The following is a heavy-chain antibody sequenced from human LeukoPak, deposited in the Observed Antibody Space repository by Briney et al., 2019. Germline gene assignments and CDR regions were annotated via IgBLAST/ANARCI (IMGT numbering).Heavy chain of an antibody. V-gene: IGHV4-39*01. J-gene: IGHJ4*02. Sequence: SETLSLTCTVSGGSISSSSYYWGWIRQPPGKGLEWIGSIYYSGSTYYNPSLKSRVTISVGASKNRFSLKLSSVTAADTAVYYCASIYGSGSWGQGTLVTVSS. CDR3: ASIYGSGS. CDR2: IYYSGST. CDR1: GGSISSSSYY. D-gene: IGHD3-10*01.